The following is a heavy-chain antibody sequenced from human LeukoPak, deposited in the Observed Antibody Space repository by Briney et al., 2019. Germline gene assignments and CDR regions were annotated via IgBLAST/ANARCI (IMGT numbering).Heavy chain of an antibody. Sequence: PGGSLRPSCAASGLTFSSYAMHWARQTPGKGLEYVSAISSNGGSTYYANSVKGRFTISRDNSKNTLYLQMGSLRAEDMAVYYCARDTGTSPDYWGQGTLVTVSS. CDR1: GLTFSSYA. CDR3: ARDTGTSPDY. J-gene: IGHJ4*02. D-gene: IGHD1-7*01. V-gene: IGHV3-64*01. CDR2: ISSNGGST.